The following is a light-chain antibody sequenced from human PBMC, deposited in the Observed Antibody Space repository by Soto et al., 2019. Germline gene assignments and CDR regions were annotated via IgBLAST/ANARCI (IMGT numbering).Light chain of an antibody. J-gene: IGKJ4*01. Sequence: DIKITLSPATLSASVGDGVTITCRASQSISSWLAWYQQKPGKAPKFLIYDASRLESGVPSRFSGSGSGTEFTLTISSLQPDDFATYYCQQDDSYSLTFGGGTKVDIK. CDR3: QQDDSYSLT. CDR1: QSISSW. V-gene: IGKV1-5*01. CDR2: DAS.